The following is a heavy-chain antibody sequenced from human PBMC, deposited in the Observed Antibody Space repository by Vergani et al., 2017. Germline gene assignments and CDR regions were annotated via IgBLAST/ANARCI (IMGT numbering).Heavy chain of an antibody. J-gene: IGHJ6*02. CDR2: VYTSGST. CDR3: ARGNSAYPSSGMDV. D-gene: IGHD1/OR15-1a*01. CDR1: GFSFSSYS. Sequence: VQLVESGGGLVKPGGSLRLSCAASGFSFSSYSMNWVRQAPGKGLEWIGRVYTSGSTNYNPSLKSRVTMSVDTSKNQFSLKLSSVTATDTAVYYCARGNSAYPSSGMDVWGQGTTVIVSS. V-gene: IGHV4-4*07.